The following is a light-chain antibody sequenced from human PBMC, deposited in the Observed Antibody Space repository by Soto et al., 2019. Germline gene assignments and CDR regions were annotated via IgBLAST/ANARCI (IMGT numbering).Light chain of an antibody. Sequence: QSALTQPASVSGSPGQSITISCTGTSSDVGSYNYVAWYQQFPGKTPKLMIYEVRNRPSGVSSRFSGSKSGNTASLTVSGLQAEDEADYYCGSYAGSDTYVFGTGTKLTVL. CDR1: SSDVGSYNY. V-gene: IGLV2-14*01. CDR3: GSYAGSDTYV. J-gene: IGLJ1*01. CDR2: EVR.